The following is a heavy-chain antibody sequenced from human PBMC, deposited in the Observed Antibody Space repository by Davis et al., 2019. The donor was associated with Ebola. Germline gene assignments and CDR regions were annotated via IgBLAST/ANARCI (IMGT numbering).Heavy chain of an antibody. V-gene: IGHV3-7*03. CDR3: AREQWLARPVDY. CDR2: IKQDGSEK. D-gene: IGHD6-19*01. J-gene: IGHJ4*02. Sequence: GESLKISCAASGFTFSSYWMSWVRQAPGKGLEWVANIKQDGSEKYYVDSVKGRFTISRDNAKNSLYLQMNSLRAEDTAVYYCAREQWLARPVDYWGQGTLVTVSS. CDR1: GFTFSSYW.